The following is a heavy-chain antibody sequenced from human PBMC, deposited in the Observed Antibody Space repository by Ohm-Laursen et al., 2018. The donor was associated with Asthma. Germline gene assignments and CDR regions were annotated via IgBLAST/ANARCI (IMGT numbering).Heavy chain of an antibody. CDR1: GGTFSSYA. CDR2: IIPIFGTA. Sequence: SVKVSCNASGGTFSSYAISWVRQAPGQGLEWMGGIIPIFGTANYAQKFQGRVTITADESTSTAYMELSSLRSEDTAVYYCAKSRTVALLRDAFDIWGQGTMVTVSS. CDR3: AKSRTVALLRDAFDI. V-gene: IGHV1-69*13. D-gene: IGHD6-19*01. J-gene: IGHJ3*02.